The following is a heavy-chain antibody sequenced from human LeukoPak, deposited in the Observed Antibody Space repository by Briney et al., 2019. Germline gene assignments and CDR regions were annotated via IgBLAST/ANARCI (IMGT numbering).Heavy chain of an antibody. CDR2: ISRDGATR. D-gene: IGHD3-10*01. CDR1: DFTFTSYD. Sequence: GGSLRLSCAASDFTFTSYDMNWVRQAPGKGLEWVSYISRDGATRYYADSVKGRFTISRDNAKKSLYLQMSSLTADDTALYYCTRDRSGNPFDPWGQGTLVTVSS. J-gene: IGHJ5*02. V-gene: IGHV3-48*03. CDR3: TRDRSGNPFDP.